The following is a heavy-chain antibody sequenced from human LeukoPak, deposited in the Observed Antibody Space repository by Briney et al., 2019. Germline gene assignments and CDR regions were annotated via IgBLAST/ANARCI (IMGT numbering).Heavy chain of an antibody. J-gene: IGHJ4*02. CDR3: ARDSGVDRVIKDY. D-gene: IGHD3-10*01. Sequence: ASVKVSCKASGYTFTSYYMHWVRQAPGQGPEWMGIINPSGGSTSYAQKFQGRVTMTRDMSTSTVYMELSSLRSEDTAVYYCARDSGVDRVIKDYWGQGTLVTVSS. V-gene: IGHV1-46*01. CDR2: INPSGGST. CDR1: GYTFTSYY.